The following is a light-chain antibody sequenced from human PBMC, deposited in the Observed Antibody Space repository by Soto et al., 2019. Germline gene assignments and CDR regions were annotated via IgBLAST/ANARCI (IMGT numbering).Light chain of an antibody. CDR3: AAWDSSLSGVV. CDR1: NSNIGNNY. J-gene: IGLJ3*02. CDR2: DNY. Sequence: QTVVTQPPSVSAAPGQKVTISCSGSNSNIGNNYISWYQHLQGTAPKLLIYDNYKRPSGIPDRFSGSKSGTSATLDITGLQTGDEADYYCAAWDSSLSGVVFGGGTKLTVL. V-gene: IGLV1-51*01.